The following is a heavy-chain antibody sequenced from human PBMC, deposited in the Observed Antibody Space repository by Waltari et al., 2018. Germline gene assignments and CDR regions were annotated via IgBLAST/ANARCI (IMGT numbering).Heavy chain of an antibody. Sequence: QVQLVQSGAEVKKPGSSVKVSCKASGGTFSSYAISWVRQAPGQGLEWMGGIIPIFGTANYAQKFQVRVTITADESTSTAYMELSSLRSEDTAVYYCAREKADYDILTGGLNWFDPWGQGTLVTVSS. J-gene: IGHJ5*02. V-gene: IGHV1-69*01. CDR1: GGTFSSYA. CDR3: AREKADYDILTGGLNWFDP. CDR2: IIPIFGTA. D-gene: IGHD3-9*01.